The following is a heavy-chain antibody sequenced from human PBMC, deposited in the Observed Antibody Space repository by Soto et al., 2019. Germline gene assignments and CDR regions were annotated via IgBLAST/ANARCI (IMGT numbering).Heavy chain of an antibody. D-gene: IGHD3-3*01. J-gene: IGHJ6*02. CDR2: ISYDGSNK. Sequence: QVQLVESGGGVVQPGRSLRLSCAASGFTFSSYGMHWVRQAPGKGLEWVAVISYDGSNKYYADSVKGRFTISRDNSKNTLYLQMNSLRAEDTAVYYCASSPVYYDFWSGYYNYYYGMDVWGQGTTVTVSS. CDR3: ASSPVYYDFWSGYYNYYYGMDV. CDR1: GFTFSSYG. V-gene: IGHV3-30*03.